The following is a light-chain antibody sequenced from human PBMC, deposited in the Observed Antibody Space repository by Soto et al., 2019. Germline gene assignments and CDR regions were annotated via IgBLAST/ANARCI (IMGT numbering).Light chain of an antibody. V-gene: IGLV1-44*01. CDR2: NNN. J-gene: IGLJ3*02. Sequence: QSVLTQPPSASGTPGQRVTIACSGSSSNIGSTTVKWYQQLPGTAPKLLIYNNNLRPSGVPDRFSGSKSGTSASLAISGLQSEDEADYYCAAWDDSLNGVVFGGGTKLTVL. CDR1: SSNIGSTT. CDR3: AAWDDSLNGVV.